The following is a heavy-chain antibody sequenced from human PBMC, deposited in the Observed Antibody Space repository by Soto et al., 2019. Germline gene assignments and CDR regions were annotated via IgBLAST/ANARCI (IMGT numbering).Heavy chain of an antibody. Sequence: ERLCRTGPVSGGSISSYYCSWIRQPPGKGLEWIGYIYYSGSTNYNPSLKSRVTISVDTSKNQFSLKLSSVTAADTAVYYCARVTTNYYYGMDVWGQGTTVTVYS. J-gene: IGHJ6*02. CDR1: GGSISSYY. CDR2: IYYSGST. CDR3: ARVTTNYYYGMDV. V-gene: IGHV4-59*01. D-gene: IGHD4-17*01.